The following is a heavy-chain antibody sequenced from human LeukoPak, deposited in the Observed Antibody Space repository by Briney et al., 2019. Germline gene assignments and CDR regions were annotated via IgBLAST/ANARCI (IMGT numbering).Heavy chain of an antibody. J-gene: IGHJ4*02. V-gene: IGHV4-34*01. CDR2: INHSGST. CDR1: GGSFSGYY. Sequence: PSETLSLTCAVYGGSFSGYYWSWIRQPPGKGLEWIGEINHSGSTNYNPSLKSRVTMSVDTSKNQFSLKLSSVTAADTAVYYCARGRRYCSSTSCYTQKAYYFDYWGQGTLVTVSS. D-gene: IGHD2-2*02. CDR3: ARGRRYCSSTSCYTQKAYYFDY.